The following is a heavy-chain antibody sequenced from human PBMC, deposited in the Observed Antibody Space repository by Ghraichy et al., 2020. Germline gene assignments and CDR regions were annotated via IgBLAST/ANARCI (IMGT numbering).Heavy chain of an antibody. J-gene: IGHJ5*02. V-gene: IGHV1-8*01. D-gene: IGHD2-15*01. CDR3: ARSRVVAARSWFDP. CDR1: GYTFTSYD. CDR2: MNPNSGNT. Sequence: ASVKVSCKASGYTFTSYDINWVRQATGQGLEWMGWMNPNSGNTGYAQKFQGRVTMTRNTSISTAYMELSSLRSEDTAVYYCARSRVVAARSWFDPWGQGTLVTVSS.